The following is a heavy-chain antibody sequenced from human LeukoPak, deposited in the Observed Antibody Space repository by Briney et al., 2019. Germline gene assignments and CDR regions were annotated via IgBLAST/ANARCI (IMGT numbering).Heavy chain of an antibody. CDR3: ARGPYYYDSNGYYYVDAIDY. CDR1: GYTFSAYC. Sequence: GASVKVSCKASGYTFSAYCMHWVRQAPGQGLEWMGWINPNSGGTNYAQKFQGRVTMTRDTSISTAYMELRRLSSDDTAVYYCARGPYYYDSNGYYYVDAIDYWGQGTLVTVSS. D-gene: IGHD3-22*01. V-gene: IGHV1-2*02. J-gene: IGHJ4*02. CDR2: INPNSGGT.